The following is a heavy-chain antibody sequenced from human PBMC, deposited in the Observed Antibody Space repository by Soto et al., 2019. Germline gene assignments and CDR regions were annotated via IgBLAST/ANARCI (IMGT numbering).Heavy chain of an antibody. CDR2: INHSGST. CDR3: ARRQLVRIYYYGMDV. Sequence: SETLSLTCAVYGGSFSGYYWSWIGQPPGKGLEWIGEINHSGSTNYNPSLKSRVTISVDTSKNQFSLKLSSVTAADTAVYYCARRQLVRIYYYGMDVWGQGTTVTVSS. CDR1: GGSFSGYY. D-gene: IGHD6-13*01. J-gene: IGHJ6*02. V-gene: IGHV4-34*01.